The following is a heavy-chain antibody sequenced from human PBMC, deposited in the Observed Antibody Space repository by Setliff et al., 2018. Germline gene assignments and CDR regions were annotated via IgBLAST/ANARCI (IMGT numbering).Heavy chain of an antibody. CDR2: IYYRGST. D-gene: IGHD2-15*01. J-gene: IGHJ4*02. CDR1: GDSISDYY. V-gene: IGHV4-59*01. Sequence: SETLSLTCTVSGDSISDYYWNWIRQPPGQGLEWIGYIYYRGSTNYNPSLRSRVTMSVDTSKTHFSLTLSSVTAADTAVYYCASERESASRQTYFDSWGQGTLVTVSS. CDR3: ASERESASRQTYFDS.